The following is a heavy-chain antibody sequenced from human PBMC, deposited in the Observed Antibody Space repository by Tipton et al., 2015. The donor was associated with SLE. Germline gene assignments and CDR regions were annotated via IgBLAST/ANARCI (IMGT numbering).Heavy chain of an antibody. D-gene: IGHD1-26*01. Sequence: TLSLTCTVSGGSISSGSYYWSWIRQPAGKGLEWIGRIYTSGSTNYNPSLKSRVTISVDTSKNQSSLKLSSVTAADTAVYYCAREDSGSYAYYFDYWGQGTLVTVSS. CDR1: GGSISSGSYY. J-gene: IGHJ4*02. V-gene: IGHV4-61*02. CDR3: AREDSGSYAYYFDY. CDR2: IYTSGST.